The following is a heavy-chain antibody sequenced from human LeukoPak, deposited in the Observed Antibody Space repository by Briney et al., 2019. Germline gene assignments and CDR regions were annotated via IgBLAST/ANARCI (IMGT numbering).Heavy chain of an antibody. Sequence: GGSLRLSCAASGFTFSSYAMHWVRQAPGKGLEYVSAICSNGGSTYYANSVKGRFTISRDNSKNTLYLQMGSLRAEDMAVYYCARDGLDCSSTSCYGDYWGQGTLVTVSS. CDR1: GFTFSSYA. CDR3: ARDGLDCSSTSCYGDY. V-gene: IGHV3-64*01. CDR2: ICSNGGST. D-gene: IGHD2-2*01. J-gene: IGHJ4*02.